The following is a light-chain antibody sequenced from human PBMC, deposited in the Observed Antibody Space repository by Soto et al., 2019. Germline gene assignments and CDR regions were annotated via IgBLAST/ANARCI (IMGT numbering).Light chain of an antibody. CDR3: QHSYTLPYT. Sequence: DIQMTQSPSSLSSSVGARVTITCRASQNIYSFLNWYQQKPGTAPKLLIYAASNLQRGVPSKFSGSGSGTDFTLTIISLQPEDFATYYCQHSYTLPYTFGQGTKLEI. CDR1: QNIYSF. CDR2: AAS. V-gene: IGKV1-39*01. J-gene: IGKJ2*01.